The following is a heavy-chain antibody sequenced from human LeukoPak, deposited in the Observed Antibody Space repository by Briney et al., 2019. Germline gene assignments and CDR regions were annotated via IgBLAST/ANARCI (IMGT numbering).Heavy chain of an antibody. Sequence: PSETLSLTCIVSGYSISSGYYWGWIRQPPGKGLEWIGSIYHSGSTYYNPSFKSRVTISVDTSKNQFSLKLSSVTAADTAVYYCARDRDLYSYGSIFDYWGQGTLVTVSS. CDR3: ARDRDLYSYGSIFDY. V-gene: IGHV4-38-2*02. D-gene: IGHD5-18*01. CDR1: GYSISSGYY. J-gene: IGHJ4*02. CDR2: IYHSGST.